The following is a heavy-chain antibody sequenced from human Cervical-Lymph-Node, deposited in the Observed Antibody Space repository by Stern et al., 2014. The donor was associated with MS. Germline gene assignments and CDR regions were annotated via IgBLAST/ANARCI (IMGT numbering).Heavy chain of an antibody. Sequence: ESGPALVKPTQTLTLTCNLSGFSISASGMCVSWIRQPPGKALEWLARIDWDDDKYYSTPLKTRLPISKDTAKNQVVLTMTNMDPVDTATYFCARIPRTHDAFDIWGQGTMVTVSS. CDR3: ARIPRTHDAFDI. CDR1: GFSISASGMC. CDR2: IDWDDDK. J-gene: IGHJ3*02. V-gene: IGHV2-70*11.